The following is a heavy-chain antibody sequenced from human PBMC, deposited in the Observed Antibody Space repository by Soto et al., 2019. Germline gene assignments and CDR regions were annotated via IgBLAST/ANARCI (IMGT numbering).Heavy chain of an antibody. J-gene: IGHJ4*02. V-gene: IGHV2-5*02. CDR1: GFSLTTTGVG. CDR3: VHSFYDLSGPFLFDY. Sequence: QITLKESGPTLVKPTQTRTLTCTFSGFSLTTTGVGVGWVRQPPGKALEWLALIYWDDDRRLSPSLKNRLTITRDTSKDQVVLTLTNMDPVDTATYYCVHSFYDLSGPFLFDYWGQGTLVTVSS. D-gene: IGHD3-22*01. CDR2: IYWDDDR.